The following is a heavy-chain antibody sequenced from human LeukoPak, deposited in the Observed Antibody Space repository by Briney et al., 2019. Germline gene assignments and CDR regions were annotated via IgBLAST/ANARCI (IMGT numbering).Heavy chain of an antibody. Sequence: SETLSLTCTVSGDSISSYYWSWIGQSPGKGLEWIGNIHYSGSTNQNPSLKSRVTISVDTSKNQFSLRLSSVTAADTAVYYCARFKRAGGWSYFDYWGQGTLVTVSS. J-gene: IGHJ4*02. CDR3: ARFKRAGGWSYFDY. V-gene: IGHV4-59*01. D-gene: IGHD6-19*01. CDR2: IHYSGST. CDR1: GDSISSYY.